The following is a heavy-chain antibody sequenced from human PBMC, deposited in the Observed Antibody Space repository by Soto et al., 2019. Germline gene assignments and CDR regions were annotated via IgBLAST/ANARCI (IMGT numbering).Heavy chain of an antibody. Sequence: QVQLVQSGAELKKPGASAKVSCKASGYMFTSYGISWVRQAPGQGLEWMAWISVNNGNTNYAQKFQGRVTMTTDTSAKTAHMALRILRYDDTAVYYCARFKGSGTNYYMDVWGKGTTVIVSS. V-gene: IGHV1-18*01. J-gene: IGHJ6*03. CDR2: ISVNNGNT. CDR3: ARFKGSGTNYYMDV. D-gene: IGHD3-10*01. CDR1: GYMFTSYG.